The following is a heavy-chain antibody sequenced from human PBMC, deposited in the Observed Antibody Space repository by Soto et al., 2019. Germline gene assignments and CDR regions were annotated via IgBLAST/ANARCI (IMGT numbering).Heavy chain of an antibody. J-gene: IGHJ4*02. CDR1: GYNISSYD. V-gene: IGHV1-8*01. CDR2: MDPNRGHS. D-gene: IGHD1-20*01. CDR3: ARVGVQYNWNADY. Sequence: ASVKVSCKASGYNISSYDIIWVRQAAGQGLEWMGWMDPNRGHSDSVQNFRGRVTMTTNISASTAYMELSGLRSDDTAVYYCARVGVQYNWNADYWGQGTLVTVSS.